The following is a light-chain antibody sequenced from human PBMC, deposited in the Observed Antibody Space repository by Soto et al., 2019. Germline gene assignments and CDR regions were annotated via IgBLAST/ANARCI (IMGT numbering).Light chain of an antibody. V-gene: IGLV2-23*02. CDR1: SRGVGFYYL. J-gene: IGLJ1*01. CDR2: EVS. Sequence: VLAPPSPLSGGPGQSITLSCPGNSRGVGFYYLVSWYQQHPGKAPKLIIYEVSERPSGVSNRFSGSKSGNTASLTISGLQAEDEADYYCCSYASSNTYVFGTGTRSPS. CDR3: CSYASSNTYV.